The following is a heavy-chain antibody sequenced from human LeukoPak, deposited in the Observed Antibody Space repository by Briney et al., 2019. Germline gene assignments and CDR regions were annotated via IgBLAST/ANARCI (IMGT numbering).Heavy chain of an antibody. J-gene: IGHJ4*02. V-gene: IGHV4-39*02. CDR2: IYYSGST. D-gene: IGHD1-1*01. Sequence: ASETLSLTCTVSGGSISSSSYYWGWIRQPPGKGLEWIGSIYYSGSTYYNPSLKSRVTISVDTSKNHFSLKLSSVTAADTAVFYCARVDNWNLGYFDYWGQGTLVTVSS. CDR1: GGSISSSSYY. CDR3: ARVDNWNLGYFDY.